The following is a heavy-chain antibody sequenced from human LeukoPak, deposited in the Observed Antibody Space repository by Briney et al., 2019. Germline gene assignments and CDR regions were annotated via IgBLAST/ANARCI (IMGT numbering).Heavy chain of an antibody. D-gene: IGHD2-15*01. V-gene: IGHV3-7*01. CDR1: GFTFGSYW. Sequence: PGGSLRLSCAASGFTFGSYWMSWVRQAPGKGLEWVANIKQDGSEKYYVDSVKGRFTISRDNAKNSLYLQMNSLRAEDTAVYYCARDGCSGGSCYYYYYGMDVWGQGTTVTVSS. CDR2: IKQDGSEK. CDR3: ARDGCSGGSCYYYYYGMDV. J-gene: IGHJ6*02.